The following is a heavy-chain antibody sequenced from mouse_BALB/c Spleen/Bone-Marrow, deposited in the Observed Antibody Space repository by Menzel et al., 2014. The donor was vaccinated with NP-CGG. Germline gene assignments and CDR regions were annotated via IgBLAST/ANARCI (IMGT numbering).Heavy chain of an antibody. CDR3: ARLGYYGGFAY. Sequence: EVKLMESGGGLVQPGGSLKLSCAASGFDFSGFWMGWVRQAPGKGLEWIGEINPDSSTINYTPSLEDRFIISRDNAKNTLYLQMSKARSEDTALYYCARLGYYGGFAYWGQGTLVTVSA. CDR1: GFDFSGFW. CDR2: INPDSSTI. V-gene: IGHV4-1*02. J-gene: IGHJ3*01. D-gene: IGHD2-3*01.